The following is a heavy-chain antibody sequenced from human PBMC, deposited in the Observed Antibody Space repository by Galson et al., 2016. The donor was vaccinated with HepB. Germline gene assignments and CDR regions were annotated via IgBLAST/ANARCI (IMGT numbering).Heavy chain of an antibody. CDR3: VRRAVRGSGDIDYYGMDL. V-gene: IGHV6-1*01. J-gene: IGHJ6*02. D-gene: IGHD3-10*01. Sequence: CAISGDSVSTNSAAWYWIRQSPSRGLEWLSRTDCRSECQTHYALSVKSPLTVSVDTSKNQLSLQLYLQMDHLGADDTAVYHCVRRAVRGSGDIDYYGMDLWGQGTTVTV. CDR2: TDCRSECQT. CDR1: GDSVSTNSAA.